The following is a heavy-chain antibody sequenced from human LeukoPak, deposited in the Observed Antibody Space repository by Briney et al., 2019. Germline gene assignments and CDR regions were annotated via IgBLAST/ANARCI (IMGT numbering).Heavy chain of an antibody. CDR1: GGSISSYY. V-gene: IGHV4-59*01. CDR2: IYYSGST. Sequence: SETLSLTCTVAGGSISSYYWSWIRQPPGKGLEWIGYIYYSGSTNYNPSLKSRVTISVDTSKNQFSLKLSSVTAADTAVYYCARDLKGSWCRDDAFDIWGQGTMVTVSS. J-gene: IGHJ3*02. D-gene: IGHD6-13*01. CDR3: ARDLKGSWCRDDAFDI.